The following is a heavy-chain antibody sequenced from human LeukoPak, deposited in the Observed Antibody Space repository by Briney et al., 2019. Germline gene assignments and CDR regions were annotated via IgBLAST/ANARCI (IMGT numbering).Heavy chain of an antibody. CDR2: IYYSGST. CDR1: GGSISSSSYY. D-gene: IGHD3-16*02. CDR3: ARDVTPYYYMDV. V-gene: IGHV4-39*07. J-gene: IGHJ6*03. Sequence: SETLSLTCTVSGGSISSSSYYWGWIRQPPGKGLEWIGNIYYSGSTYYNPSLKSRVTISVDTSKNQFSLKLNSVTAADTAVYYCARDVTPYYYMDVWGKGTTVTISS.